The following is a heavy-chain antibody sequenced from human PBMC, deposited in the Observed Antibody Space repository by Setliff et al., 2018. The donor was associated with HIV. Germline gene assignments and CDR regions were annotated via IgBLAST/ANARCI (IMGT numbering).Heavy chain of an antibody. J-gene: IGHJ2*01. Sequence: GGSLRLSCAVSGFTFTDYSQPLFLPSPCQGLAWVSSISSTGSYIYYAASVKGRFTISRDNAKNSLFLQMNSVRAEDTAVYYCARAYGGYVPKAWYFDLWGRGTLVTVSS. CDR1: GFTFTDYS. CDR2: ISSTGSYI. V-gene: IGHV3-21*01. D-gene: IGHD5-12*01. CDR3: ARAYGGYVPKAWYFDL.